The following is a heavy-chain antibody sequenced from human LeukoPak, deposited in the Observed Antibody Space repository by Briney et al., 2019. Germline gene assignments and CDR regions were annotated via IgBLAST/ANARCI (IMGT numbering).Heavy chain of an antibody. CDR2: ISGSGGST. CDR1: GFTFSSYA. D-gene: IGHD6-13*01. V-gene: IGHV3-23*01. CDR3: AGPYSRLANYYYGMDV. J-gene: IGHJ6*02. Sequence: PGGSLRLSCAASGFTFSSYAMSWVRQAPGKGLEWVSAISGSGGSTYYADSVKGRFTISRDNSKNTLYLQMNSLRAEDTAVYYCAGPYSRLANYYYGMDVWGQGTTVTVSS.